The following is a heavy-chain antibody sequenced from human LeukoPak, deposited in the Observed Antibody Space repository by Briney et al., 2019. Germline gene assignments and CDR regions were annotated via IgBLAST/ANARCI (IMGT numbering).Heavy chain of an antibody. V-gene: IGHV1-46*01. D-gene: IGHD5-18*01. Sequence: ASVKVSCKASGYTFTSYYMHWVRQAPGQGLEWMGIINPSGGSTSYAQKFQGRVTMTRDTSTSTVYMELSSLGSEDTAVYYCAVRGYSYGYYFDYWGQGTLVTVSS. J-gene: IGHJ4*02. CDR2: INPSGGST. CDR1: GYTFTSYY. CDR3: AVRGYSYGYYFDY.